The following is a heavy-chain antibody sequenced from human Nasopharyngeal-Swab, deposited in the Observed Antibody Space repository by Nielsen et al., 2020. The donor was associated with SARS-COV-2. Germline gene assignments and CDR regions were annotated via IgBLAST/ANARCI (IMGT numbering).Heavy chain of an antibody. J-gene: IGHJ4*02. CDR1: GASISSVSSY. Sequence: SETLSLTCTVSGASISSVSSYWSWIRQPAGKGLEWIGRIYTSGSTNYNPSLKSRVTISVDTSKNQFSLKLSSVTAADTAVYYCARDRGSSRYYFDYWGQGTLVTVSS. CDR2: IYTSGST. D-gene: IGHD6-13*01. V-gene: IGHV4-61*02. CDR3: ARDRGSSRYYFDY.